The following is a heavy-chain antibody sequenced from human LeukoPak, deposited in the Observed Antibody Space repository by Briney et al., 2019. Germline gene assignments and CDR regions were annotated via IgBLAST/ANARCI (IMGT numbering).Heavy chain of an antibody. V-gene: IGHV3-21*01. CDR3: AREGQDIVVVVAAPDAFDI. J-gene: IGHJ3*02. CDR1: GFTFSSYS. D-gene: IGHD2-15*01. CDR2: ISSSSSYI. Sequence: AGGSLRFSCAASGFTFSSYSMNWVRQAPGKGLEWVSSISSSSSYIYYADSVKGRFTISRDNAKNSLYLQMNSLRAEDTAVYYCAREGQDIVVVVAAPDAFDIWGQGTMVTVSS.